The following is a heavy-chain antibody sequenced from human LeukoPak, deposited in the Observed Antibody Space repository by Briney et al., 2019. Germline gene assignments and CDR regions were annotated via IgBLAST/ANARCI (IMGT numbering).Heavy chain of an antibody. CDR1: GGSISSYY. CDR2: IYYSGST. CDR3: ARDYYYGSGTYGFDI. J-gene: IGHJ3*02. D-gene: IGHD3-10*01. V-gene: IGHV4-59*12. Sequence: PSETLSLTCTVSGGSISSYYWSWIRQPPGKGLEWIGYIYYSGSTNYNPSLKSRVTISVDTSKNQFSLKLSSVTDADTAVYYCARDYYYGSGTYGFDIWGQGTMVTVSS.